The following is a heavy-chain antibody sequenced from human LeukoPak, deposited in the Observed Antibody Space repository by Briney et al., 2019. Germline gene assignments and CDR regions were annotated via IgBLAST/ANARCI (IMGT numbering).Heavy chain of an antibody. Sequence: PGGSLRLSRAASGFTFSGHWMSWVRQAPGKGLEWVANINQGGSDKYYVDSVKGRFTISRDNANNLLYLQMNGLRGEDTAVYYCTRDRSRAEDDWGQGTLVTVSS. CDR2: INQGGSDK. CDR1: GFTFSGHW. D-gene: IGHD1-14*01. CDR3: TRDRSRAEDD. J-gene: IGHJ4*02. V-gene: IGHV3-7*01.